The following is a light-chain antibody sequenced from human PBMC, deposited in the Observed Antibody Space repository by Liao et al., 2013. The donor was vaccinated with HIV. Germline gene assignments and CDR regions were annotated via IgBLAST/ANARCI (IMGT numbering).Light chain of an antibody. V-gene: IGLV3-1*01. Sequence: SYELTQPPSVSVSPGQTARITCSGDALPKQYAYWYQQKPGQSPVLVVYQDTRRPSGIPERFSGSNSGNTATLTISGTQAMDEADYYCQAWDITTGVFGTGTTVTVL. CDR1: ALPKQY. CDR2: QDT. CDR3: QAWDITTGV. J-gene: IGLJ1*01.